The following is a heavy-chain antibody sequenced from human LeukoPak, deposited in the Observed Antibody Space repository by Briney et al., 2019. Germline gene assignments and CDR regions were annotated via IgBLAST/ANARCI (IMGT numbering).Heavy chain of an antibody. V-gene: IGHV1-2*02. J-gene: IGHJ4*02. CDR1: GYTFTGYY. CDR2: INPNSGGT. Sequence: ASVKVSCKASGYTFTGYYMHWVRQAPGQGLEWMGWINPNSGGTNYAQKFQGRVTMTRDTSISTAYMELSRLRSDDTAVYYCAIELVVPAAREGGYWGQGILVTVSS. CDR3: AIELVVPAAREGGY. D-gene: IGHD2-2*01.